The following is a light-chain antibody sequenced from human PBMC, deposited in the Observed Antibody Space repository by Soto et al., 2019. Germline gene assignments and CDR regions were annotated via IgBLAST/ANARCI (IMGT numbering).Light chain of an antibody. Sequence: EIMLTQSPGTLSLSPGERATLSCWASQRLISNFLAWYQQKPGQAPRLLIYAVSSRATGIPDRFSASGSGTEFTLTISRLEPEDSAVYYCQEYGTSRTFGQGTKVEIK. J-gene: IGKJ1*01. CDR3: QEYGTSRT. CDR1: QRLISNF. CDR2: AVS. V-gene: IGKV3-20*01.